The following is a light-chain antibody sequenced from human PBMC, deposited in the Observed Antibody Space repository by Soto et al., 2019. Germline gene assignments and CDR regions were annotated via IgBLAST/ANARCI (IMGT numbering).Light chain of an antibody. J-gene: IGKJ3*01. V-gene: IGKV3-11*01. CDR2: DAS. CDR1: QSISTY. Sequence: EIVLTQSPATLSLSPGERATLSCRASQSISTYLAWYQQKPDQAPRLLIYDASTRATGIPARLSGSGSGTGFSLTIISLEHVYFAFYYCHHRSTWPFTCGPGTRVDIK. CDR3: HHRSTWPFT.